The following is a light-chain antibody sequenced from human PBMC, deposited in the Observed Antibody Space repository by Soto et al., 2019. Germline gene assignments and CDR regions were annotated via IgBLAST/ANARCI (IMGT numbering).Light chain of an antibody. CDR1: SSDVGGYNY. Sequence: QSALTQPASVSGSPGQSITISCTGTSSDVGGYNYVSWYQQHPGKAPKLMIYEVSNRPSGVSNRFSGSKSGNTASLTISGLQAEDEADYYCSSYTSSSTLYVFGTGPKVTV. J-gene: IGLJ1*01. CDR3: SSYTSSSTLYV. CDR2: EVS. V-gene: IGLV2-14*01.